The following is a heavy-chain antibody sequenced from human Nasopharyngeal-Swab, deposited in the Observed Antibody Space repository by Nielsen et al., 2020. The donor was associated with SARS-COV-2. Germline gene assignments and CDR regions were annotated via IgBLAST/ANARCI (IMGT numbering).Heavy chain of an antibody. CDR1: GFAFSAYN. D-gene: IGHD3-22*01. CDR3: AREYDSPFDY. Sequence: GESLKISCATSGFAFSAYNMHWVRQAPGRGLEWVSFINSGGRTMHYADSVRGRFTISRDNAKNSLYLQITSLRDEDTAVYYCAREYDSPFDYWGQGTVVTVSS. J-gene: IGHJ4*02. CDR2: INSGGRTM. V-gene: IGHV3-48*02.